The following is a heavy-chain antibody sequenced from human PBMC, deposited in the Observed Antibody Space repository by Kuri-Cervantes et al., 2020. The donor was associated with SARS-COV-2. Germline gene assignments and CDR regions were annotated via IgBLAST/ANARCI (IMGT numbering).Heavy chain of an antibody. CDR2: INPYTGST. J-gene: IGHJ5*02. Sequence: ASVKVSCKASGYTFSDYYIHWVRQAPGQGLEWMGCINPYTGSTQYAQKFQGWVTLTRDTSLSTAFMELSRLTSDDTALYYCARGEGVRGLMVVFRWRGAGPLDLWGQGSPVTVSS. CDR3: ARGEGVRGLMVVFRWRGAGPLDL. D-gene: IGHD3-10*01. V-gene: IGHV1-2*04. CDR1: GYTFSDYY.